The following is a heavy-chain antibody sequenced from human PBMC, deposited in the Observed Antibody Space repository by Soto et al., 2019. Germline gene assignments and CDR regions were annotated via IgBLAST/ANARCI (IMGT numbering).Heavy chain of an antibody. Sequence: GGSLRLSCVASGFTFSTYWMSWVRQAPGKGLEWVANIKEDGSEKYYVDSVEGRFTISRDNAKNSLYLQMTSLRAEDTALYYCARGWGYFDSSGFPFLYAMDVWGQGTTATVSS. J-gene: IGHJ6*02. D-gene: IGHD3-22*01. CDR3: ARGWGYFDSSGFPFLYAMDV. CDR1: GFTFSTYW. CDR2: IKEDGSEK. V-gene: IGHV3-7*01.